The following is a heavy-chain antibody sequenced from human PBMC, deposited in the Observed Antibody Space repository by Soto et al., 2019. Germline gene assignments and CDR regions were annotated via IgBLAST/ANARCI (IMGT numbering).Heavy chain of an antibody. J-gene: IGHJ4*02. CDR1: GFTLRTYA. D-gene: IGHD1-20*01. V-gene: IGHV3-23*01. CDR3: AKAKNDYNWDNRPPFDY. CDR2: ISANDVGT. Sequence: GGSLRLSCEASGFTLRTYAMTWIRQAPGKGLEWVSLISANDVGTYYAESVKTRFTISTDQSRNTVYLQMDNLRADDTAIYYCAKAKNDYNWDNRPPFDYWGQGTLVTV.